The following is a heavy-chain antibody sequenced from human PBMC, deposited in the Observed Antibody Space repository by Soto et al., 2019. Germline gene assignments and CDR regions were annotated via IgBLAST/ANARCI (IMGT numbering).Heavy chain of an antibody. Sequence: EVQLVESGGGLVQPGGSLRLSCAASGFTVSSNYMSWVRQAPGKGLEWVSVIYSGGTTYYADSVKGRFTISRDNSKNTLYLQMHSVRAEDTAVYSCARHADSSDYRGWFDPWGQGTLVTVSS. J-gene: IGHJ5*02. CDR2: IYSGGTT. CDR3: ARHADSSDYRGWFDP. V-gene: IGHV3-66*04. CDR1: GFTVSSNY. D-gene: IGHD3-22*01.